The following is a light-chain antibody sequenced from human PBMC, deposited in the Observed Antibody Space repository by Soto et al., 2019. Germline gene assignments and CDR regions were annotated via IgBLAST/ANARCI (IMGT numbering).Light chain of an antibody. CDR1: SSDVGGYNY. CDR2: DVS. Sequence: QSALTPPASVSGSPGQSITIACTGTSSDVGGYNYVSWYQKHPGKAPKLMIYDVSNRPSGVSNRFSGSKSGNTASLTISGLQAEDEADYYCSSYTSSSTVVFVGGTKLTVL. CDR3: SSYTSSSTVV. V-gene: IGLV2-14*01. J-gene: IGLJ2*01.